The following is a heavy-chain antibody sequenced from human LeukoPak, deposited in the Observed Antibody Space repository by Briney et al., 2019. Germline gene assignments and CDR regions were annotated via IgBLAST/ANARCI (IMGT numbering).Heavy chain of an antibody. D-gene: IGHD3-9*01. CDR2: INSDESST. CDR1: GFTFSSYW. V-gene: IGHV3-74*01. J-gene: IGHJ3*01. CDR3: ARDQSLRYFDWVFDL. Sequence: PGGSLRLSCAASGFTFSSYWMHWVRQVPGKGLVWVSRINSDESSTTYADSVKGRFTISRDNAKNTLYLQMNSLRAEDTALYHCARDQSLRYFDWVFDLWGQGTMVTVSS.